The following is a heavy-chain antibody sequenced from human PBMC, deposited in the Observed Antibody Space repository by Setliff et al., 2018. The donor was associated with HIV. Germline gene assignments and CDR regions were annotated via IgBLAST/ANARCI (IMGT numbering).Heavy chain of an antibody. V-gene: IGHV4-4*07. J-gene: IGHJ4*02. D-gene: IGHD4-17*01. CDR2: IYTGGRT. CDR3: ARAAAGNTGPFDL. CDR1: DDSISSNY. Sequence: PSATLSLTCTVSDDSISSNYWSWIRQSAGKGLEWVGRIYTGGRTNYNPSLKSRVTISVDTSKNQFSLKLSSVTASDTAVYYCARAAAGNTGPFDLWGQGSPVTVSS.